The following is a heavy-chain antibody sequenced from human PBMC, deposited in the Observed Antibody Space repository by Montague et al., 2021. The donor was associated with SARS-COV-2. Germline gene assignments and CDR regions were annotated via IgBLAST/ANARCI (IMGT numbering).Heavy chain of an antibody. J-gene: IGHJ4*02. D-gene: IGHD2-15*01. CDR1: GFTFSSYA. CDR2: ISGGGGST. CDR3: AKDLEYCSGGSCYSPYYFDY. Sequence: SLRLSCAASGFTFSSYAMSWVRQAPGKGLEWVSAISGGGGSTYYADSVKGRFAISRDNSKNTLYLQMNSLRAEDTAVYYCAKDLEYCSGGSCYSPYYFDYWGQGTLVTVSS. V-gene: IGHV3-23*01.